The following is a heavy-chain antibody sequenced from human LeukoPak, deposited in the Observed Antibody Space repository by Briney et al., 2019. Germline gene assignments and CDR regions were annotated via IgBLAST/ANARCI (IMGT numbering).Heavy chain of an antibody. CDR1: GGTFSSYA. Sequence: SVKVSCKASGGTFSSYAISWVRQAPGQGLEWMGRIIPIFGTANYAQKFQGRVTITTDESTSTAYMELSSLRSEDTAVYYCASDLYYDFWSGYNRAFDYWGQGTLVTVSS. D-gene: IGHD3-3*01. CDR3: ASDLYYDFWSGYNRAFDY. CDR2: IIPIFGTA. J-gene: IGHJ4*02. V-gene: IGHV1-69*05.